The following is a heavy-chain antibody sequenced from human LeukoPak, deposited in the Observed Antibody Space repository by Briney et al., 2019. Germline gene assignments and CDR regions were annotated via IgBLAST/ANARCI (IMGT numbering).Heavy chain of an antibody. D-gene: IGHD2-2*03. V-gene: IGHV3-30*02. CDR3: AKDGYCSSTSCLERYYYYMDV. Sequence: GGSLRLSCAASGFTFSSYGMHWVRQAPGKGLEWVAFIRYDGSNKYYADSVKGRFTISRDNSKNTLYLQMNSLRAEDTAVYYCAKDGYCSSTSCLERYYYYMDVWGKGTTVTVSS. J-gene: IGHJ6*03. CDR1: GFTFSSYG. CDR2: IRYDGSNK.